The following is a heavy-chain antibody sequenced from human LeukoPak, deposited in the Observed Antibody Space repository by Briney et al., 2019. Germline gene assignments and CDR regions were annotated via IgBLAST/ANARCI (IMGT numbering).Heavy chain of an antibody. J-gene: IGHJ6*04. Sequence: GGSLRLSCAASGFTFSSYSMNWVRQAPGKGLEWVSSISSSSRYLYYADSVKGRFTISRDNAKNSLYLQMNSLRAEDTAVYYCARDFLNDYGDSPHYYYYGMDVWGKGTTVTVSS. CDR3: ARDFLNDYGDSPHYYYYGMDV. V-gene: IGHV3-21*01. CDR1: GFTFSSYS. D-gene: IGHD4-17*01. CDR2: ISSSSRYL.